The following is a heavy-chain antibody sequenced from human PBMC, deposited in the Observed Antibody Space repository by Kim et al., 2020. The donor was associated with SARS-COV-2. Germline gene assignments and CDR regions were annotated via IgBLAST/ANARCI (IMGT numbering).Heavy chain of an antibody. D-gene: IGHD1-1*01. Sequence: QKIQGRATITRDTTASTAFMELSSLTSEDTAIYYCARDGTTRNGGYYFDYWGQGALVTVSS. CDR3: ARDGTTRNGGYYFDY. V-gene: IGHV1-3*01. J-gene: IGHJ4*01.